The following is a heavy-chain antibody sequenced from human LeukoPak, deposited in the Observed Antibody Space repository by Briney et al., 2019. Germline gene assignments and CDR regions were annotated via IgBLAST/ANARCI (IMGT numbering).Heavy chain of an antibody. CDR3: AKVGAAAGYYYYYYYMDV. J-gene: IGHJ6*03. CDR2: IRYDGSNK. CDR1: GFTFSSNG. V-gene: IGHV3-30*02. D-gene: IGHD6-13*01. Sequence: GGSLRLSCAASGFTFSSNGMHWVRQAPGKGLEWVAFIRYDGSNKYYADSVKGRFTISRDNSKNALYLQMNSLRAEDTAVYYCAKVGAAAGYYYYYYYMDVWGKGTTVTISS.